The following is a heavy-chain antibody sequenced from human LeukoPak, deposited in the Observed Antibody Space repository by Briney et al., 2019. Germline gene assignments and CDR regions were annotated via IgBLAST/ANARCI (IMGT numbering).Heavy chain of an antibody. J-gene: IGHJ4*02. CDR3: ARDGYYDILTGYYVGVDY. V-gene: IGHV7-4-1*02. D-gene: IGHD3-9*01. CDR1: GYTFTSYA. CDR2: INTNTGNP. Sequence: ASVKVSCTASGYTFTSYAMNWVRQAPGQGLEWMGWINTNTGNPTYAQGFTGRFVFSLDTSVSTAYLQISSLKAEDTAVYYCARDGYYDILTGYYVGVDYWGQGTLVTVSS.